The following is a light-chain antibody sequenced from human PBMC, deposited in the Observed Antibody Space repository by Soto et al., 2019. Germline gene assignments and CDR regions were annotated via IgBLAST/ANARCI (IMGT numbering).Light chain of an antibody. J-gene: IGKJ3*01. Sequence: EIALTQSPGTLSLSPGERATLSCRSSQSVSSSFLAWYQQKPGQAPGLLIYAASRRATGIPDRFSGSGSRTGFTLTIRRLEPQNFAVYYCQTYGASVFSFGSGTKVD. CDR2: AAS. V-gene: IGKV3-20*01. CDR3: QTYGASVFS. CDR1: QSVSSSF.